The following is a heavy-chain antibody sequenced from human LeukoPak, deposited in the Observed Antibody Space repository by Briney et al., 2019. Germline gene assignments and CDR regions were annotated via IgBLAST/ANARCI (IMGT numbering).Heavy chain of an antibody. CDR2: IYSGGST. V-gene: IGHV3-53*01. D-gene: IGHD3-22*01. CDR3: ANKYYYDGSGYYFDY. J-gene: IGHJ4*02. CDR1: GFTVSSNY. Sequence: AGGSLRLSCAASGFTVSSNYMSWVRQAPGKGLEWVSVIYSGGSTYYADSVKGRFTISRDNSKNTLYLQMNSLRAEDTAVYYCANKYYYDGSGYYFDYWGRGTLVTVSS.